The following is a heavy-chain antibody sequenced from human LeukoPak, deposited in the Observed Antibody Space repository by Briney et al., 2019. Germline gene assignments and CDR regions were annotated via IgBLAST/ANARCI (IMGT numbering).Heavy chain of an antibody. CDR2: ISGSGGST. CDR3: AKAAYSSSSGLEYYYYYYMDV. D-gene: IGHD6-6*01. V-gene: IGHV3-23*01. Sequence: GGSLRLSCAASGFTFSSYAMSWVRQAPGKGLEWVSAISGSGGSTYYADSVKGRFTISRDNAKNSLYLQMNSLRAEDTALYYCAKAAYSSSSGLEYYYYYYMDVRGKGTTVTVSS. J-gene: IGHJ6*03. CDR1: GFTFSSYA.